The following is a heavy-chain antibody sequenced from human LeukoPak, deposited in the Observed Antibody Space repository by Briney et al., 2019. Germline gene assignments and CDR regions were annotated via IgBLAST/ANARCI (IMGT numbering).Heavy chain of an antibody. V-gene: IGHV1-2*02. Sequence: ASVKVSCKASGYTFTAYYMHWVRQAPGQGLEWMGWINPNSGGTNYAQKFQGRVTMTRDTSIRIAYMGLSRLRSDDTAVYYCARAYYDYVWGSQTADYWGQGTLVTVSS. CDR1: GYTFTAYY. J-gene: IGHJ4*02. CDR2: INPNSGGT. CDR3: ARAYYDYVWGSQTADY. D-gene: IGHD3-16*01.